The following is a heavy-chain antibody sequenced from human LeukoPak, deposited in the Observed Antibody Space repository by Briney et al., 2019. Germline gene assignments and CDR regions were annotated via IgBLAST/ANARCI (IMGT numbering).Heavy chain of an antibody. Sequence: GGSLRLSCAASGFTFISYSMNWVRQAPGKGLQWVSSISSSTTYIYYADSVKGRFTISRDNAKNSLYLQMNSLRAKDTAVYYCARGDYGAPFDYWGQGTLVTVSS. CDR2: ISSSTTYI. D-gene: IGHD4-17*01. CDR1: GFTFISYS. V-gene: IGHV3-21*01. CDR3: ARGDYGAPFDY. J-gene: IGHJ4*02.